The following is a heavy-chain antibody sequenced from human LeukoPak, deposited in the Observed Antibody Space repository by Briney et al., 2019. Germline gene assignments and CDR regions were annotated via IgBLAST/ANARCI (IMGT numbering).Heavy chain of an antibody. CDR1: GFTFSSYS. CDR2: ISSSSSYI. CDR3: ARVRTIDSYCSGGSCYSGVGIDY. D-gene: IGHD2-15*01. J-gene: IGHJ4*02. V-gene: IGHV3-21*01. Sequence: GGSLRLSCAASGFTFSSYSMNWVRQAPGKGLEWVSSISSSSSYIYYADSVKGRFTISRDNAKNSLYLQMDSLRAEDTAGYYCARVRTIDSYCSGGSCYSGVGIDYWGQGTLVTVSS.